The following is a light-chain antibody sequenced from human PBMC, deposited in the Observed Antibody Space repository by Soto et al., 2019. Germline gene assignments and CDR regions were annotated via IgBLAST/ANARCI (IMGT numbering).Light chain of an antibody. Sequence: EIVLTQSPGTLSLSPGERATLSCRASQSISSSSLAWYQQKLGQAPRLLIYGASNRATGIPDRFSGSGSGADFTLTISRLEPEDFTVYYCQQCNDPPLTFGGGTKVEIK. CDR3: QQCNDPPLT. V-gene: IGKV3-20*01. J-gene: IGKJ4*01. CDR1: QSISSSS. CDR2: GAS.